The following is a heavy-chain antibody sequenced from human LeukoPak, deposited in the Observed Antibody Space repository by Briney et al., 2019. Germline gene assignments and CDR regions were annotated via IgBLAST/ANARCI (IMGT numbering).Heavy chain of an antibody. J-gene: IGHJ4*01. V-gene: IGHV4-59*11. D-gene: IGHD2-2*01. Sequence: SETLSLTCTVSGGSISSHYWSWIRQPPGKGLEWIGYIYYSGSTNYNPSLKGRVTISVDTSKNQFTLKLSSVTAADTAVYYCARFKYCSSTSCHVPFDYWGQEPWSPSPQ. CDR1: GGSISSHY. CDR2: IYYSGST. CDR3: ARFKYCSSTSCHVPFDY.